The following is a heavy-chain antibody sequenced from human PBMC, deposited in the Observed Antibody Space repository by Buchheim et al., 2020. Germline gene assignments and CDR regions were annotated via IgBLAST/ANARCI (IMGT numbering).Heavy chain of an antibody. V-gene: IGHV1-2*04. CDR2: INPNSGGT. J-gene: IGHJ6*02. CDR3: ARDQTYYDFWSGSIRYYYGMDV. CDR1: GYTFTGYY. D-gene: IGHD3-3*01. Sequence: QVQLVQSGAEVKKPGASVKVSCKASGYTFTGYYMHWVRQAPGQGLEWMGWINPNSGGTNYAQKFQGWVTMTRDTSISTAYMELSRLRSDDTAVYYCARDQTYYDFWSGSIRYYYGMDVWGQGTT.